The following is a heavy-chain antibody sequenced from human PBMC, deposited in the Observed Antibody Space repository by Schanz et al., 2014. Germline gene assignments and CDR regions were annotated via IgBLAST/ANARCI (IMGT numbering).Heavy chain of an antibody. CDR2: ISGSSIHK. Sequence: QVQLQESGPGLVKPSQTLSLTCNVSGDSMSSGGYYWNWIRQAPGKGLEWVSHISGSSIHKNYADSVKGRFSISRDNGETSVYLQINSLRVEDTAVYYCARFLARYQYYGVDVWGQGTTVIVSS. D-gene: IGHD3-3*01. CDR3: ARFLARYQYYGVDV. J-gene: IGHJ6*02. V-gene: IGHV3-11*03. CDR1: GDSMSSGGYY.